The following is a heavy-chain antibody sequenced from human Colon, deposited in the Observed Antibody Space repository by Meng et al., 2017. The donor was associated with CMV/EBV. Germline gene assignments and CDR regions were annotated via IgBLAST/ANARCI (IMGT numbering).Heavy chain of an antibody. J-gene: IGHJ3*02. CDR1: GFTFSNYE. CDR3: AREKEGGMSTISAFDI. Sequence: GESLKISCVASGFTFSNYEMNWVRQAPGKGLEWVAYINTLENSIFYADSVKGRFTISRDNSKNTLYLQMNSLRAEDTAVYYCAREKEGGMSTISAFDIWGQGTMVTVSS. V-gene: IGHV3-48*03. D-gene: IGHD5-24*01. CDR2: INTLENSI.